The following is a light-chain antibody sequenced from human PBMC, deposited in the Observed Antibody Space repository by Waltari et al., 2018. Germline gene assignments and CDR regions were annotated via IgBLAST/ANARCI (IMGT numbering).Light chain of an antibody. Sequence: QSVLTQPPSASGAPGQRVTISCSGSSSNIGSNSVYWYQQFPGTAPRLLIYRNFQGPSGVPWRFSGSKSGTSASLAISGLRSEDEADYYCAVWDDNLYCVVFGGGTKLTVL. V-gene: IGLV1-47*01. CDR2: RNF. J-gene: IGLJ2*01. CDR1: SSNIGSNS. CDR3: AVWDDNLYCVV.